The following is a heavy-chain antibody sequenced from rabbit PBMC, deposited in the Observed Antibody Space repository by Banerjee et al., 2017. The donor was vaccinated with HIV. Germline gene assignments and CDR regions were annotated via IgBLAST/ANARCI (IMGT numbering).Heavy chain of an antibody. Sequence: QEQLEESGGGLVKPEGSLTLTCKASGFSFNDKYVIWLGRQAPGKVVEWITCINMFAGRSVYASWAKGRFIMSRTSTTKVTLQMPRLTAADTDTYFCARDFVADIGWNFRLWGQGTLVTVS. CDR1: GFSFNDKYV. CDR2: INMFAGRS. V-gene: IGHV1S45*01. D-gene: IGHD1-1*01. J-gene: IGHJ3*01. CDR3: ARDFVADIGWNFRL.